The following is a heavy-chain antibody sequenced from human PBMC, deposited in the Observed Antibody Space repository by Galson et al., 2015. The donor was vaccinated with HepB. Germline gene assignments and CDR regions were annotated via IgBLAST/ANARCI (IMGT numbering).Heavy chain of an antibody. CDR3: ARGSFKFYYDSGSYYHFDY. D-gene: IGHD3-10*01. V-gene: IGHV1-18*01. CDR2: ISAYKGDT. J-gene: IGHJ4*02. CDR1: GYTFSSYG. Sequence: SVKVSCKASGYTFSSYGFTWVRQAPGQGLEWIGWISAYKGDTNYARNFQGRVTMTTDTSTSTAYMELRSLRSDDTAVYYCARGSFKFYYDSGSYYHFDYWGQGTLVTVSS.